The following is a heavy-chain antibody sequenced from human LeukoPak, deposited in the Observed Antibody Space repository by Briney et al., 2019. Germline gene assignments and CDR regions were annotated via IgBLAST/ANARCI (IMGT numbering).Heavy chain of an antibody. CDR2: INHSGSS. D-gene: IGHD3-10*01. CDR1: GGSFSGYY. J-gene: IGHJ3*02. V-gene: IGHV4-34*01. Sequence: SETLSLTCAVYGGSFSGYYWSWIRQPPGKGLEYIGEINHSGSSNYNPSLKSRVTMSVDRSKNQFSLNLNSVTAAETAVYYCARDSQRITMVRGVKNDAFDIWGQGTMVTVSS. CDR3: ARDSQRITMVRGVKNDAFDI.